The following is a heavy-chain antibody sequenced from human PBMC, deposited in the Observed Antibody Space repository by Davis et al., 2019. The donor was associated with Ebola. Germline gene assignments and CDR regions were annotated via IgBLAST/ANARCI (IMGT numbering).Heavy chain of an antibody. CDR2: ISSSGSTI. Sequence: GESLKISCAASGFIFSDYYMTWIRQAPGKGLEWISYISSSGSTIYYADSVKGRFTISRDNAKNSLYLQMDSLRAEDTAVYYCATTSGVTIFWPSFDYWGQGTLVTVSS. CDR3: ATTSGVTIFWPSFDY. CDR1: GFIFSDYY. V-gene: IGHV3-11*01. J-gene: IGHJ4*02. D-gene: IGHD3-3*01.